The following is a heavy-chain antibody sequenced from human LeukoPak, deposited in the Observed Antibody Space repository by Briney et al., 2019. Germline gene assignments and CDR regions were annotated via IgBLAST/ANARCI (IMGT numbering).Heavy chain of an antibody. CDR1: GYTFTGYY. Sequence: ASVKVSCKASGYTFTGYYMHWVRQAPGQGLEWMGWINPNSGGTNYAQKFQGWVTMTRDTSISTAYMELSRLRSDDTAVYYCARASNTVAGYYYGMDVWGQGTTVTVSS. CDR2: INPNSGGT. J-gene: IGHJ6*02. V-gene: IGHV1-2*04. CDR3: ARASNTVAGYYYGMDV. D-gene: IGHD6-19*01.